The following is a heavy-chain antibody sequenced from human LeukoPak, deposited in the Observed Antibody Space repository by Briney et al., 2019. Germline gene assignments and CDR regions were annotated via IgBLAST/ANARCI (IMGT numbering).Heavy chain of an antibody. CDR2: INPYNGDT. CDR1: GYTFTSYG. V-gene: IGHV1-18*01. D-gene: IGHD3-10*01. J-gene: IGHJ6*02. Sequence: ASVKVSCKASGYTFTSYGISWVRQAPGQGLEWMGWINPYNGDTNSAQKLQGRVTMTTDTSTSTAYMELRSLRSDDTAVYYCARGDGSGSYYYYYYGMDVWGQGTTVTVSS. CDR3: ARGDGSGSYYYYYYGMDV.